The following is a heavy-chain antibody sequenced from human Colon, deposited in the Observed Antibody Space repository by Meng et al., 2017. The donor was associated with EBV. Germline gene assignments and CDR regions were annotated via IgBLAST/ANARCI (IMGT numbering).Heavy chain of an antibody. CDR1: GGPITTSSYY. J-gene: IGHJ5*02. Sequence: LQPRGAGPDPWNPPEPLSLPSSVSGGPITTSSYYWGWIRQPPGDGLEWIASISYTGETFYNPSLRSRVTISVDTTKDQFSLRLSAVTAADTAVYFCGRQDHRDHGDPNWFDPWGQGTLVTVSS. V-gene: IGHV4-39*01. CDR3: GRQDHRDHGDPNWFDP. CDR2: ISYTGET. D-gene: IGHD4-17*01.